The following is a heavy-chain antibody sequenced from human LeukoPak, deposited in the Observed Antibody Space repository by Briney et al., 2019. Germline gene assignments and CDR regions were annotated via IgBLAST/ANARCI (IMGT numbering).Heavy chain of an antibody. V-gene: IGHV4-34*01. Sequence: SENLSLNCAVYGGSFSGYYWSWIRPPPGKGLEWIGEINHSGSTNYNPSLKSRVTISVDTSKNQCSLKLSSVTAADTAVYYCARVGVPDTAMPIYSFDYWGQGTLVTVSS. CDR3: ARVGVPDTAMPIYSFDY. D-gene: IGHD5-18*01. J-gene: IGHJ4*02. CDR1: GGSFSGYY. CDR2: INHSGST.